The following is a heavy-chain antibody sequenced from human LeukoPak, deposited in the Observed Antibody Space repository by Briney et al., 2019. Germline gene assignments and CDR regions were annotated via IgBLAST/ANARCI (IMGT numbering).Heavy chain of an antibody. CDR2: IYTSGST. CDR1: GGSISSGSYY. J-gene: IGHJ4*02. D-gene: IGHD6-6*01. CDR3: ARAVGPIAARRNAVDY. V-gene: IGHV4-61*02. Sequence: ASETLSLTCTVSGGSISSGSYYWSWIRQPAGKGLEWIGRIYTSGSTNYNPSLKSRVTISVDTSKNQFSLKLSSVTAADTAVYYCARAVGPIAARRNAVDYWGQGTLVTVSS.